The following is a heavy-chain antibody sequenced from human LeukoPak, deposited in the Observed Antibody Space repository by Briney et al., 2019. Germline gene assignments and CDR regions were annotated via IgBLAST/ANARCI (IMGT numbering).Heavy chain of an antibody. CDR2: INPNSGGT. V-gene: IGHV1-2*02. CDR3: ARLGGELLPYYYYYYMDV. Sequence: GASVKVSCKASGYTFTGYYMHWVRQAPGQGLEWMGWINPNSGGTNYAQKFQGRVTMTRDTSISTAYLQWSSLKASDTAMYYCARLGGELLPYYYYYYMDVWGKGTTVTVSS. D-gene: IGHD1-26*01. J-gene: IGHJ6*03. CDR1: GYTFTGYY.